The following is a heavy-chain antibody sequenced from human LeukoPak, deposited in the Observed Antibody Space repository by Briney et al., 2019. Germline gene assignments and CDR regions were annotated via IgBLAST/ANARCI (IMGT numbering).Heavy chain of an antibody. CDR3: ASTVDGSVDY. D-gene: IGHD2-2*03. J-gene: IGHJ4*02. Sequence: PSETLSLTCTVSGGSISSYYWSWIRQPPGKGLEWIGYIYYSGSTNYNPSLKSRVTISVDTSTNQFSLKLSSVTAADAAVYYCASTVDGSVDYWGQGTLVTVSS. CDR2: IYYSGST. CDR1: GGSISSYY. V-gene: IGHV4-59*01.